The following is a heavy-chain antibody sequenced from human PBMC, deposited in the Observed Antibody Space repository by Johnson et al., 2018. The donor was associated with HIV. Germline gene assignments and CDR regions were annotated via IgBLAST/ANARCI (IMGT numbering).Heavy chain of an antibody. CDR3: ARAPRAFCDGDCYPNAFDI. J-gene: IGHJ3*02. V-gene: IGHV3-53*01. Sequence: VQLVESGGGLIQPGGSLRLSCAASGFTVSSNYMSWVRQAPGKGLEWVSVIYSGGSTYYADSVKGRFTVSRDISKNTLYLQMNSLRAEDTAVYYCARAPRAFCDGDCYPNAFDIWGQGTMVTVSS. D-gene: IGHD2-21*02. CDR1: GFTVSSNY. CDR2: IYSGGST.